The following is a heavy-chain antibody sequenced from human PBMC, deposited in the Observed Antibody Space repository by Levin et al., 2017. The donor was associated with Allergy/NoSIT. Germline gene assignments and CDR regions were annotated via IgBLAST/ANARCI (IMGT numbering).Heavy chain of an antibody. J-gene: IGHJ4*02. D-gene: IGHD2-15*01. CDR2: ISSSSSNI. V-gene: IGHV3-48*04. CDR1: GFTFSSYN. CDR3: ARARSTIGPGSGPYYFDY. Sequence: PGGSLRLSCAASGFTFSSYNMNWVRQAPGKGLEWVSYISSSSSNIYYADSVTGRFTISRDNSKNSLYLQMNSLRVEDTAVYYCARARSTIGPGSGPYYFDYWGQGTLVTVSS.